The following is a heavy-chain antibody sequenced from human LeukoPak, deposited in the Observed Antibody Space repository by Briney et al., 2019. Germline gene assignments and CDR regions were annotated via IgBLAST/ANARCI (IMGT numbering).Heavy chain of an antibody. D-gene: IGHD3-10*01. J-gene: IGHJ4*02. CDR3: ARDFANYYGSGSHGD. CDR1: GFTVSSNY. V-gene: IGHV3-53*01. CDR2: IYSGGST. Sequence: GGSLRLSCAASGFTVSSNYMSWVRQAPGKGLEWVSVIYSGGSTYYADSVKGRFTISRDNSKNTLYLQMNSLRAEDTAVYYCARDFANYYGSGSHGDWGQGTLVTVSS.